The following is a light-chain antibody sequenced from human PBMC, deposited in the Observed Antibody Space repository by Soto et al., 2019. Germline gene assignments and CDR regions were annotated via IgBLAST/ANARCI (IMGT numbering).Light chain of an antibody. V-gene: IGKV3D-15*01. Sequence: EIVMTQSPATLSVSPGERATLSCRASRSVSSDLAWYQQKPGQAPRLLIYAASTRATGIPARFSGSGSGTEFTLTISSLQSEDFAIYYCQQYNDWLTFGGGTKVEI. CDR2: AAS. CDR1: RSVSSD. J-gene: IGKJ4*01. CDR3: QQYNDWLT.